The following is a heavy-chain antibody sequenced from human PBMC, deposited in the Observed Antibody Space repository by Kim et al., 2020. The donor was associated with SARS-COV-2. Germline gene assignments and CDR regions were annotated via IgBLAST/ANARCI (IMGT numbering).Heavy chain of an antibody. V-gene: IGHV4-34*01. Sequence: NYNPSLKSRVTISVDTSKNQFSLKLSSVTAADTAVYSCARDYYGSGSYGYWGQGTLVTVSS. J-gene: IGHJ4*02. CDR3: ARDYYGSGSYGY. D-gene: IGHD3-10*01.